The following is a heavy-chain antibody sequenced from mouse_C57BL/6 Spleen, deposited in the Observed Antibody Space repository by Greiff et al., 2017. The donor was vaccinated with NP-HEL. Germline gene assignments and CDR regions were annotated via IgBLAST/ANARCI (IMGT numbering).Heavy chain of an antibody. J-gene: IGHJ4*01. CDR2: IHPNSGST. CDR1: GYTFTSYW. CDR3: ARSDYGSRSYYYAMDY. V-gene: IGHV1-64*01. D-gene: IGHD1-1*01. Sequence: QVQLQQPGAELVKPGASVKLSCKASGYTFTSYWMHWVKQRPGQGLEWIGMIHPNSGSTNYNEKFKSKATLTVDKSSSTAYMQLSSLTSEDSAVYDGARSDYGSRSYYYAMDYWGQGTSVTVSS.